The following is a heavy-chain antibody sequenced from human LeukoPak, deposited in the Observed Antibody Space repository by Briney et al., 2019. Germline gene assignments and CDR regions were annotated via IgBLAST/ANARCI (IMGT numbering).Heavy chain of an antibody. Sequence: GGSLRLSCAASGYTFSSYGMHWVRQAPGKGLEWVSYISSSGSTIYYADPVKGRFTISRDNAKNSLYLQMNSLRAEDTAVYYCARDYGGSSPFDYWGQGTLVTVSS. CDR2: ISSSGSTI. J-gene: IGHJ4*02. CDR3: ARDYGGSSPFDY. CDR1: GYTFSSYG. V-gene: IGHV3-48*04. D-gene: IGHD4-23*01.